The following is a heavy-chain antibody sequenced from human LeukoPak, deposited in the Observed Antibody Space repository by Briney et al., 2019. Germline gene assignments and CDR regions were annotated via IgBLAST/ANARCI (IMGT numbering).Heavy chain of an antibody. CDR3: AKGRDFWSGYLDY. D-gene: IGHD3-3*01. Sequence: GGSLRLSCAASGFTFSSYGMHWVCQAPGKGLEWVAVISYDGSNKYYADSVKGRFTISRDNSKNTLYLQMNSLRAEDTAVYYCAKGRDFWSGYLDYWGQGTLVTVSS. CDR1: GFTFSSYG. CDR2: ISYDGSNK. J-gene: IGHJ4*02. V-gene: IGHV3-30*18.